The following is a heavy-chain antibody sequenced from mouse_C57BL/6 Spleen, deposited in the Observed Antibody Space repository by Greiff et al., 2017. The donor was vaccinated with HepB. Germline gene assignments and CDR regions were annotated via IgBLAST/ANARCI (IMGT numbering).Heavy chain of an antibody. D-gene: IGHD2-2*01. Sequence: EVKLVESGPGLVKPSQSLSLTCSVTGYSITSGYYWNWIRQFPGNKLEWMGYISYDGSNNYNPSLKNRISITRDTSKNQFFLKLNSVTTEDTATYYCARDMVTNAYWGQGTLVTVSA. CDR1: GYSITSGYY. V-gene: IGHV3-6*01. CDR2: ISYDGSN. CDR3: ARDMVTNAY. J-gene: IGHJ3*01.